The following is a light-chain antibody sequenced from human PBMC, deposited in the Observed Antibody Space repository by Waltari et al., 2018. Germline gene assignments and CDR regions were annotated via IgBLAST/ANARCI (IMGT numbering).Light chain of an antibody. Sequence: AIQLIQSPSSLSASVGDRVAITCRASQAISSALAWYQQKPGKAPQLLIYDASSLQRGVPSRFSGSGSGTEFTLTINSLQPEDFATYFCQQFNNYPQTFGPGTRVEVK. CDR1: QAISSA. J-gene: IGKJ3*01. CDR3: QQFNNYPQT. V-gene: IGKV1D-13*01. CDR2: DAS.